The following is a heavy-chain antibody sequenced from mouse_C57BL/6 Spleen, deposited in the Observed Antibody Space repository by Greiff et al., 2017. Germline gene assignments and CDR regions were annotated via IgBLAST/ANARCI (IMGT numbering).Heavy chain of an antibody. CDR3: ALITTVVATPYYFDY. D-gene: IGHD1-1*01. J-gene: IGHJ2*01. CDR1: GYTFTSYW. Sequence: VQLQQPGAELVKPGASVKLSCKASGYTFTSYWMHWVKQRPGRGLAWIGRIDPNSGGPKYNEKFKSQATLTVDKPSSTAYMQLSSLTSEYSAVYYCALITTVVATPYYFDYWGQGTTLTVSS. V-gene: IGHV1-72*01. CDR2: IDPNSGGP.